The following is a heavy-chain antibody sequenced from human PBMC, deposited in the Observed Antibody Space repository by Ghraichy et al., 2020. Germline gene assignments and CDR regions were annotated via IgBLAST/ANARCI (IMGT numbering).Heavy chain of an antibody. Sequence: GGSLRLSCAASGFTFSSYSMNWVRQAPGKGLEWVSSISSSSSYIYYADSVKGRFTISRDNAKNSLYLQMNSLRAEDTAVYYCATRDGYNYRGLVVDYWGQGTLVTVSS. D-gene: IGHD5-24*01. V-gene: IGHV3-21*01. J-gene: IGHJ4*02. CDR3: ATRDGYNYRGLVVDY. CDR2: ISSSSSYI. CDR1: GFTFSSYS.